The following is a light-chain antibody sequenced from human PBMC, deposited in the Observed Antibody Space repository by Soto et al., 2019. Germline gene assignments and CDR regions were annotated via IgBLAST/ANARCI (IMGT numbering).Light chain of an antibody. CDR2: ATS. CDR1: QSVSSSS. CDR3: QQYGSSPWT. V-gene: IGKV3-20*01. J-gene: IGKJ1*01. Sequence: EIVLTQSPGTLSLSPGERATLSCRASQSVSSSSLAWYQQKPGQAPRLLIYATSSRAAGIPDRFSGSGSGTDFTLTISILEPEDFAVYYCQQYGSSPWTFGQGTKVEIK.